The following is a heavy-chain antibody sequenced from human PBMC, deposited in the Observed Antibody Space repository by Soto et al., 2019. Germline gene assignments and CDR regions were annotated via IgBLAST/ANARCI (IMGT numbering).Heavy chain of an antibody. Sequence: QVQLQESGPGLVKPSETLSLTCTVSGGSISSYYWSWIRQPPGKGLEWIGYIYYSGGTNYNTSLKSRVTISVDTSKNQFSLNLSSVTAADTAVYYCARGGLDWFDPWGQGTLVTVSS. CDR1: GGSISSYY. J-gene: IGHJ5*02. V-gene: IGHV4-59*01. D-gene: IGHD2-21*01. CDR2: IYYSGGT. CDR3: ARGGLDWFDP.